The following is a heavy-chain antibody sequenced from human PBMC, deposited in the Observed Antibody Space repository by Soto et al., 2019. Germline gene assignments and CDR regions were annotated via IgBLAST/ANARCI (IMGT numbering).Heavy chain of an antibody. J-gene: IGHJ5*02. Sequence: GGSLRLSCAPSGFTFSSYAMHWVRQAPGKGLEYVSAISSNGGSTYYANSVKGRFTISRDNSKNTLYLQMGSLRAEDMAVYYCARGDSGGSFNNWFDPWGQGTLVTVSS. V-gene: IGHV3-64*01. CDR1: GFTFSSYA. CDR2: ISSNGGST. CDR3: ARGDSGGSFNNWFDP. D-gene: IGHD2-15*01.